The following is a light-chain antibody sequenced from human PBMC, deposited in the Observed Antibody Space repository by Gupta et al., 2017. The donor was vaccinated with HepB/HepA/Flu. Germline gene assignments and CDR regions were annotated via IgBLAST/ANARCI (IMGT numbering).Light chain of an antibody. CDR3: HSYDNSLSGSV. J-gene: IGLJ2*01. Sequence: QSVLTQPPSLSGAPGQRVTISCSGSSSNIGAGYDVHWYQHLPGTVPKLLIFANTNRPSGVPDRFSGSKSGTSASLAITGLQAEDEGDYYCHSYDNSLSGSVFGGGTKLTVL. V-gene: IGLV1-40*01. CDR2: ANT. CDR1: SSNIGAGYD.